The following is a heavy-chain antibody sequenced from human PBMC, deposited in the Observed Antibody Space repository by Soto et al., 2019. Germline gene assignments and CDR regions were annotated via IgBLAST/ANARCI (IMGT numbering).Heavy chain of an antibody. CDR1: GFTFSSYG. D-gene: IGHD3-10*01. J-gene: IGHJ4*02. CDR2: IWYDGSNK. Sequence: QVQLVESGGGVVQPGRSLRLTCAASGFTFSSYGMHWVRQAPGKGLEWVAVIWYDGSNKYYADSVKGRFTISRDNSKNTLYLQMNSLRAEDTAAYYCARDRRFGELGDLDYWGQGTLVTVSS. V-gene: IGHV3-33*01. CDR3: ARDRRFGELGDLDY.